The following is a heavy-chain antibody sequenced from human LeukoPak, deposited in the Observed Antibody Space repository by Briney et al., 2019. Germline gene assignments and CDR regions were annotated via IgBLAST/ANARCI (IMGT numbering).Heavy chain of an antibody. D-gene: IGHD3-10*01. J-gene: IGHJ5*02. CDR2: INWNGGNT. CDR3: ARENYYGSGTNWFDP. V-gene: IGHV3-20*04. Sequence: GGSLRLSCAASGFTFDDYGMNWVRQAPGKGLEWVSGINWNGGNTAYADSVKGRFTISRDNAKNSLYLQMNSLRAEDTAVYYCARENYYGSGTNWFDPWGQGTLVTVSS. CDR1: GFTFDDYG.